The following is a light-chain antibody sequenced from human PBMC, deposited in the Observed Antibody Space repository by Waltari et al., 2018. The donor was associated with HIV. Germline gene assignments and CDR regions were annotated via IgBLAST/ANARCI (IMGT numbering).Light chain of an antibody. J-gene: IGLJ1*01. CDR2: GSS. V-gene: IGLV1-44*01. Sequence: QSVLTQPPSASGAPGQRVTISCSGSFSNIGSNTVNWFQQLPGTAPRLPLYGSSPRPSGVPDRFSGSRSDTSASLDISGLHSEDEGDYYCAVWDDSLSEYVFATGTKVFVL. CDR3: AVWDDSLSEYV. CDR1: FSNIGSNT.